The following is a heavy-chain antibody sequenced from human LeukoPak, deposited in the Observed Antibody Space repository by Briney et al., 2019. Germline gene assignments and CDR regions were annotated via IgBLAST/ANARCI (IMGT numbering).Heavy chain of an antibody. V-gene: IGHV1-8*01. D-gene: IGHD3-9*01. CDR3: ARGGRYFDWLSLWGDAFDV. Sequence: ASVKVSCKASGYTFTSYDINWVRQATGQGLEWMGWMNPNSGNTGYAQKFQGRVTMTRNTSISTAYMELSSPRSEDTAVYYCARGGRYFDWLSLWGDAFDVWGQGTMVTVSS. J-gene: IGHJ3*01. CDR2: MNPNSGNT. CDR1: GYTFTSYD.